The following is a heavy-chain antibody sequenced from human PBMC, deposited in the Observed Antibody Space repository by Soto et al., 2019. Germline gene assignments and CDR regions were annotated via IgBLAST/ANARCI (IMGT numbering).Heavy chain of an antibody. V-gene: IGHV3-7*05. CDR2: INQDGSGK. J-gene: IGHJ6*02. Sequence: EVQLVESVGGLVQPGGSLRLSCVVSGFSFSNYWMSWVRQAPGKGLEWVANINQDGSGKVYVDSVKGRFTISRDNAENSLSLQMNSLRAEDAAVYYCARDPYNHGDYGYGMDVWGQGTTVTVSS. CDR1: GFSFSNYW. CDR3: ARDPYNHGDYGYGMDV. D-gene: IGHD3-10*01.